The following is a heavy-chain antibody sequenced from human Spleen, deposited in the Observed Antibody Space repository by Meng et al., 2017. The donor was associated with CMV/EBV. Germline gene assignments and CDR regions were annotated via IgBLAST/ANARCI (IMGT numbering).Heavy chain of an antibody. CDR1: GYTFTGYY. CDR2: INPNSGGT. D-gene: IGHD3-3*01. Sequence: ASVKVSCKASGYTFTGYYMHWVRQAPGQGLEWMGWINPNSGGTNYAQKFQGRVTMTRDTSISTAYMELSRLRSDDTAVYYCARHVTIFGVVIQTHDAFDIWGQGTMVTVSS. CDR3: ARHVTIFGVVIQTHDAFDI. V-gene: IGHV1-2*02. J-gene: IGHJ3*02.